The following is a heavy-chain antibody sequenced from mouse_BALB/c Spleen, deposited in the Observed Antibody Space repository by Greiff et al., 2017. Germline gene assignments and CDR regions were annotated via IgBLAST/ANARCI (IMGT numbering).Heavy chain of an antibody. D-gene: IGHD2-1*01. J-gene: IGHJ3*01. V-gene: IGHV2-9*02. CDR3: ARDYGNYVRFAY. Sequence: VKVVESGPGLVAPSQSLSITCTVSGFSLTSYGVHWVRQPPGKGLEWLGVIWAGGSTNYNSALMSRLSISKDNSKSQVFLKMNSLQTDDTAMYYCARDYGNYVRFAYWGQGTLVTVSA. CDR1: GFSLTSYG. CDR2: IWAGGST.